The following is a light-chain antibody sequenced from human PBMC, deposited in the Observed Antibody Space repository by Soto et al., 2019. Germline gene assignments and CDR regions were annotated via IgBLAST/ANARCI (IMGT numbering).Light chain of an antibody. CDR1: SSDVGGYNL. CDR3: SSYTSGNTLL. Sequence: QSALTQPASVSGSPGQSITISCTGSSSDVGGYNLVSWYQQYPDKAPKLMIYEVNDRPSGVSDRFSGSKSGNTASLTISGLQAEDEADYYCSSYTSGNTLLFGTGTKLTVL. V-gene: IGLV2-14*01. J-gene: IGLJ1*01. CDR2: EVN.